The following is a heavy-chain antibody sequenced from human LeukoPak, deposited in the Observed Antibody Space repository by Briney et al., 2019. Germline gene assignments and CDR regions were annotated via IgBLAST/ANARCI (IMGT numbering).Heavy chain of an antibody. D-gene: IGHD2-2*01. Sequence: SETLSLTCAVYGGSFSGYYWSWIRQPPGKGLEWIGEINHSGSTNYNPSLKSRVTISVDTSKNQFSLKLSSVTAADTAVYYCARQKYQQNWFDPWGQGTLVTVSS. CDR3: ARQKYQQNWFDP. V-gene: IGHV4-34*01. CDR2: INHSGST. CDR1: GGSFSGYY. J-gene: IGHJ5*02.